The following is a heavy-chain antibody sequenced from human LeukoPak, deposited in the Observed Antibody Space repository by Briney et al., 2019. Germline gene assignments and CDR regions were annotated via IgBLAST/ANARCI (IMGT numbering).Heavy chain of an antibody. CDR2: IYYSGST. CDR1: GGSISSYY. V-gene: IGHV4-59*01. D-gene: IGHD5-18*01. CDR3: ARAGLVGGTWIHRLGPSPINY. J-gene: IGHJ4*02. Sequence: SETLSLTCTVSGGSISSYYWSWIRQPPGKGLEWIGYIYYSGSTNYNPSLKSRVTISVDTSKNQFSLRLSSVTAADTAVYYCARAGLVGGTWIHRLGPSPINYWGQGTLVTVSS.